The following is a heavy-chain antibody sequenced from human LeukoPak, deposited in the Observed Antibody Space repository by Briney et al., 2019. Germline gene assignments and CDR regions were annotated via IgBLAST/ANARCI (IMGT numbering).Heavy chain of an antibody. D-gene: IGHD2-2*02. CDR3: AAVGGSLGYGSSTSCYRYDY. Sequence: PSETPSLTCTVSGGSISSSSDYWGWIRQPPGKVLEWVGSIYYSRSTYYNPSLKSRVTISIDTSKNPLSLQLSSLTAADTAVYYWAAVGGSLGYGSSTSCYRYDYWGQGTLVTVSS. CDR1: GGSISSSSDY. CDR2: IYYSRST. V-gene: IGHV4-39*05. J-gene: IGHJ4*02.